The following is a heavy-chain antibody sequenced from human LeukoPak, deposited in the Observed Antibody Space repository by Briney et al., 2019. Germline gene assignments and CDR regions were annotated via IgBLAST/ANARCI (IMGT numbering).Heavy chain of an antibody. V-gene: IGHV3-73*01. J-gene: IGHJ4*02. CDR2: VIDKPNRHTT. CDR1: GFDFSGFY. Sequence: GGSLKLSCAASGFDFSGFYMHWVRQATGRGLEWGGLVIDKPNRHTTVYAASVKGKFTRSRDDSKNTAYLQMNRLKAEDTAVYYCTRQECSGGSCSYVDYWGQGTLVTVSS. CDR3: TRQECSGGSCSYVDY. D-gene: IGHD2-15*01.